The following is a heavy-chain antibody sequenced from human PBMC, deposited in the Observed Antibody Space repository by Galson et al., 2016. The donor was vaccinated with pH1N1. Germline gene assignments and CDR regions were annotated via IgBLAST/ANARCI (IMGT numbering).Heavy chain of an antibody. V-gene: IGHV3-21*01. CDR1: GFTFSTYK. Sequence: SLRLSCAASGFTFSTYKMNWVRQAPGKGLEWVSSISSRGTYTHYADPVTGRITISRDNPNNSLYLQIYSLRAEDTAMYYCARDGARVGAHNAFDIWGQGTMVTVSS. CDR3: ARDGARVGAHNAFDI. D-gene: IGHD3-16*01. CDR2: ISSRGTYT. J-gene: IGHJ3*02.